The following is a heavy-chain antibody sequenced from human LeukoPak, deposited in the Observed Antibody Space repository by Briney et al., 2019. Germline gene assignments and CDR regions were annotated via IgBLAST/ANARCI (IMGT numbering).Heavy chain of an antibody. Sequence: SETLSLTCAVYGGSFSGYYWSWIRQPPGKGLEWIGEINHSGSTNYNPSLKSRVTISVHTSKNQFSLKLSSATAAATAVYYCARPQRSAPLSDFWSGSYPSPFDYWGQGTLVTVSA. CDR3: ARPQRSAPLSDFWSGSYPSPFDY. CDR2: INHSGST. V-gene: IGHV4-34*01. J-gene: IGHJ4*02. CDR1: GGSFSGYY. D-gene: IGHD3-3*01.